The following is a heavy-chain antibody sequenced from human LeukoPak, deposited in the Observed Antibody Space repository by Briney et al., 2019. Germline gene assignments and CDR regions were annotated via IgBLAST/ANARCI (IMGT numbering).Heavy chain of an antibody. Sequence: PSQTLSLTCTVSGGSISSGDYYWSWIRQPPGKGLEWIGYIYYSGSTYYNPSLKSRVTISVDTSKNQFSLKLSSVTAADMAVYYCARDNDSSGYYDYWGQGTLVTVSS. CDR2: IYYSGST. CDR1: GGSISSGDYY. V-gene: IGHV4-30-4*01. D-gene: IGHD3-22*01. CDR3: ARDNDSSGYYDY. J-gene: IGHJ4*02.